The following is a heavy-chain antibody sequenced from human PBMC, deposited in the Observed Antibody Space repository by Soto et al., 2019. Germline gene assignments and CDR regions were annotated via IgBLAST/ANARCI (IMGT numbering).Heavy chain of an antibody. D-gene: IGHD2-21*01. Sequence: QVQLVQSGAEVKKPGASVKVSCKASGYTFTSYAMHWVRQAPGQRLEWMGWINAGNGNTKYSQKFQGRVTITRDTSASTAYMELSSLRSEDTAVYYCAESICNRYGTWCYYGMDVWGQGTTVTVSS. V-gene: IGHV1-3*01. CDR2: INAGNGNT. CDR3: AESICNRYGTWCYYGMDV. J-gene: IGHJ6*02. CDR1: GYTFTSYA.